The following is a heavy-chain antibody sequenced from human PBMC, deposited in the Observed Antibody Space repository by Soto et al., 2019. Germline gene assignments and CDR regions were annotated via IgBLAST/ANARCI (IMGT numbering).Heavy chain of an antibody. CDR3: FFQAEDGIRYCSTVSAFLLNRSSDL. Sequence: NVLEWVSLINWDGDETYYADSVKGRFTISRDNTNNSVYLQMSSLRTEDTALYYFFFQAEDGIRYCSTVSAFLLNRSSDL. CDR2: INWDGDET. J-gene: IGHJ2*01. V-gene: IGHV3-43*01. D-gene: IGHD3-9*01.